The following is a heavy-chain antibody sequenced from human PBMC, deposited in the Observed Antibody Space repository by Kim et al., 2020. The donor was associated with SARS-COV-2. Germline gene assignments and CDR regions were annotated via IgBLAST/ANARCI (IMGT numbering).Heavy chain of an antibody. D-gene: IGHD3-9*01. J-gene: IGHJ4*02. CDR3: ARVAGDDILTGYPNYYFDY. CDR2: IIPIFGTA. V-gene: IGHV1-69*13. CDR1: GGTFSSYA. Sequence: SVKVSCKASGGTFSSYAISWVRQAPGQGLEWMGGIIPIFGTANYAQKFQGRVTITADESTSTAYMELSSLRSEDTAVYYCARVAGDDILTGYPNYYFDYWGQGTLVTVSS.